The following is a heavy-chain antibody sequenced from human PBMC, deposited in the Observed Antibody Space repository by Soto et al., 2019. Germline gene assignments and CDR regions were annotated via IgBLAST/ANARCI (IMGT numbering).Heavy chain of an antibody. Sequence: PSETLSLTCTVSGGSISSYYWGCIRQPPGKGLEWIGSFYYSGSTYYNPSLKSRVTISVDTSKNQFSLKLSSVTAADTAVYYCARTWIPLWLRWYFDLWGRGPLVTVSS. CDR3: ARTWIPLWLRWYFDL. CDR1: GGSISSYY. CDR2: FYYSGST. J-gene: IGHJ2*01. D-gene: IGHD5-18*01. V-gene: IGHV4-39*01.